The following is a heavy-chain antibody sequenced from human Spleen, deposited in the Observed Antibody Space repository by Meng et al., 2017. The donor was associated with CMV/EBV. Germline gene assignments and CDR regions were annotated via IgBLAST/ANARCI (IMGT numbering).Heavy chain of an antibody. CDR3: ARGGSYPYYFDY. D-gene: IGHD1-26*01. CDR2: ISISGSDT. CDR1: GFSFSTYS. V-gene: IGHV3-21*01. Sequence: GESLKISCAASGFSFSTYSMNWVRQAPGKGLEWVSSISISGSDTYYADAVKGRFTISRDDAKNSVYLQMNSLRAEDAAVYYCARGGSYPYYFDYWGQGTLVTVSS. J-gene: IGHJ4*02.